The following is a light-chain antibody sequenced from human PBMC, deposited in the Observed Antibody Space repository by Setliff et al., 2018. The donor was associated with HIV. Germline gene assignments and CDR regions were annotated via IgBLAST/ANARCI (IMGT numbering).Light chain of an antibody. CDR2: DVT. CDR1: SSDVGAYNY. CDR3: CSYAGSYTYI. V-gene: IGLV2-11*01. Sequence: QSALTQPRSVSGSPGQSVTFSCTGSSSDVGAYNYVPWYQQHPGKAPKLMIYDVTKRPSGVPDRFSGSKSGNTASLTISGLQAEDEADYYCCSYAGSYTYIFGSGTKVTVL. J-gene: IGLJ1*01.